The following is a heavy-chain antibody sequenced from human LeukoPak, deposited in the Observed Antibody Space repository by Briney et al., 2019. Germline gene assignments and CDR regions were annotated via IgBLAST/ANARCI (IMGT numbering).Heavy chain of an antibody. CDR1: GFTFSYYT. CDR2: ISYDGSSK. CDR3: ARSTTVTTCFDY. Sequence: GGSLRLSCAASGFTFSYYTMHWVRQAPGKGLEWVAVISYDGSSKYYTDSVKGRFTISRDNSKNTLYLQMNSLRAEDTAVYYCARSTTVTTCFDYWGQGTLVTVSS. D-gene: IGHD4-17*01. V-gene: IGHV3-30-3*01. J-gene: IGHJ4*02.